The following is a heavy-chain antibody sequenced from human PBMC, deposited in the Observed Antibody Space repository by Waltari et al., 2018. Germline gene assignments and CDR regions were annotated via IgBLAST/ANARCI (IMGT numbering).Heavy chain of an antibody. V-gene: IGHV4-34*01. D-gene: IGHD3-10*01. CDR3: ARGRFKYYGSGKTMDV. CDR2: INHRGST. J-gene: IGHJ6*03. CDR1: GGSFSGYY. Sequence: QVQLQQWGAGLLKPSETLSLTCAVYGGSFSGYYWSWIRQPPGKGLEWIGEINHRGSTNYNPSLKSRVTISVDTSKNQFSLKLSSVTAADTAVYYCARGRFKYYGSGKTMDVWGKGTTVTVSS.